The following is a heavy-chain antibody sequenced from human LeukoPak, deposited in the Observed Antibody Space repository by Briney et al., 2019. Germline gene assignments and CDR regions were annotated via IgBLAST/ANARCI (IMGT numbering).Heavy chain of an antibody. V-gene: IGHV1-18*01. D-gene: IGHD6-13*01. CDR3: TRDRRWYLGLYYFDY. CDR1: GYTFTSYG. Sequence: ASVKVSCKASGYTFTSYGISWVRQAPGQGLEWMGWISAYNGNTNYAQKLQGRVTMTTDTSTSTAYMELRSLRSDDTAVYYCTRDRRWYLGLYYFDYWGQGTLVTVSS. CDR2: ISAYNGNT. J-gene: IGHJ4*02.